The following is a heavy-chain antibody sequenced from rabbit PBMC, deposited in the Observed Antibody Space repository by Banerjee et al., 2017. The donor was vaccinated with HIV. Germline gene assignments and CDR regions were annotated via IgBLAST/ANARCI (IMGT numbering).Heavy chain of an antibody. CDR3: ARFAIVVAGETYFNL. D-gene: IGHD4-1*01. Sequence: QSLEESGGGLVQPEGSLTLTCTASGFSFSSGYYMCWVRQAPGKGLEWIACIYAGSSGSTNYASWANGRFTISSHNAQNTLYLQLNSLTAADTATYFCARFAIVVAGETYFNLWGPGTLVTVS. J-gene: IGHJ4*01. CDR1: GFSFSSGYY. CDR2: IYAGSSGST. V-gene: IGHV1S40*01.